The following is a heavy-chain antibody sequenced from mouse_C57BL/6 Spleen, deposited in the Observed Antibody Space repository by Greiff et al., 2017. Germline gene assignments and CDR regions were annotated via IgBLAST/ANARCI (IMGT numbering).Heavy chain of an antibody. CDR2: INYDGSST. Sequence: EVMLVESEGGLVQPGSSMKLSCTASGFTSSDYYMAWVRQVPEKGLEWVANINYDGSSTYYLDSLKSRFIISRDNAKNILYLQMSSLKSEDTATYYCARDLYGSSYGGYFDVWGTGTTVTVSS. CDR3: ARDLYGSSYGGYFDV. J-gene: IGHJ1*03. V-gene: IGHV5-16*01. D-gene: IGHD1-1*01. CDR1: GFTSSDYY.